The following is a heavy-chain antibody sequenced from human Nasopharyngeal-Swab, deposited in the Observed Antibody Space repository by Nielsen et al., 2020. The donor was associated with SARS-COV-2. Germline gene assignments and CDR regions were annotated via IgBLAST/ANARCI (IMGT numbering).Heavy chain of an antibody. D-gene: IGHD6-19*01. CDR3: ARTAVAGDFDY. J-gene: IGHJ4*02. V-gene: IGHV2-70*01. CDR2: IDWDDDK. Sequence: WIHQPPGKALEWLALIDWDDDKYYSTSLKTRLTISKDTSKNQVVLTMTNMDPVDTATYYCARTAVAGDFDYWGQGTLVTVSS.